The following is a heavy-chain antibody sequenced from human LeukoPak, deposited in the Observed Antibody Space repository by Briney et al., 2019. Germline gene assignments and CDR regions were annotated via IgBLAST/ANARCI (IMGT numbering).Heavy chain of an antibody. CDR2: VSASGDST. CDR1: GFVFRNYF. CDR3: AKSHYYGSGSIDY. J-gene: IGHJ4*02. Sequence: GSLRLSCAASGFVFRNYFMSWVRQAPGKGLAWISTVSASGDSTSYADSVKGRFTISRDNSKNALYLQVNSLRADDAALYYCAKSHYYGSGSIDYWGQGTLVTVSS. V-gene: IGHV3-23*01. D-gene: IGHD3-10*01.